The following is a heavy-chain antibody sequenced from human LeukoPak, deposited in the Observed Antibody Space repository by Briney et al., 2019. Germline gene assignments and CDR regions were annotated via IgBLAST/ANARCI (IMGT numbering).Heavy chain of an antibody. D-gene: IGHD1-14*01. CDR2: INHSGST. J-gene: IGHJ6*02. CDR1: GGSFSGYY. CDR3: ARGPLTIYYYYYGMDV. V-gene: IGHV4-34*01. Sequence: PSETLPLTCAVYGGSFSGYYWSWIRQPPGKGLEWIGEINHSGSTNYNPSLKSRVTISVDTSKNQFSLKLSSVTAADTAVYYCARGPLTIYYYYYGMDVWGQGTTVTVSS.